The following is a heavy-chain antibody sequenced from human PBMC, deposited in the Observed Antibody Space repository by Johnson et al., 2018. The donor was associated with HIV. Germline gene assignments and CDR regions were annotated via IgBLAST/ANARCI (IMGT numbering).Heavy chain of an antibody. J-gene: IGHJ3*02. D-gene: IGHD2-21*02. CDR3: AKEIYGGGDWEDDAFDI. CDR1: GFTFSSYA. CDR2: ISGSGGST. Sequence: VQLVESGGGLVQPGGSLRLSCAASGFTFSSYAMSWVRQAPGKGLEWVSAISGSGGSTYYADSVKGRFTISRDNSKNTLYLQMNSLRAEDTAVYYCAKEIYGGGDWEDDAFDICGQGTMVTVSS. V-gene: IGHV3-23*04.